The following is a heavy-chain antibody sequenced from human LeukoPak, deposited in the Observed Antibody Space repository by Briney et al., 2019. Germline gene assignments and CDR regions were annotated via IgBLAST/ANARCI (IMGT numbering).Heavy chain of an antibody. Sequence: GGSLRLSCAASGFTFSSYAMSWVRQAPGKGLEWVSAIRGSGGSTYYADSVKGRFTISRDNSKNTLYLQMNSLRAEDTAVYYCAKGYDFWSGYYLVPYYFDYWGQGTLVTVSS. CDR2: IRGSGGST. V-gene: IGHV3-23*01. J-gene: IGHJ4*02. CDR1: GFTFSSYA. D-gene: IGHD3-3*01. CDR3: AKGYDFWSGYYLVPYYFDY.